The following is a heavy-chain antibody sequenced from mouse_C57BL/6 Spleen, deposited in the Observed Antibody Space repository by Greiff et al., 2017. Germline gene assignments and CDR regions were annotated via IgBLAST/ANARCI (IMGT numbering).Heavy chain of an antibody. Sequence: VKVVESGGGLVKPGGSLKLSCAASGFTFSDYGMHWVRQAPEKGLEWVAYISSGSSTIYYADTVKGRFTISRDNAKNTLFLQMTSLRSEDTAMYYCARGYGSSLYYFDYWGQGTTLTVSS. V-gene: IGHV5-17*01. CDR2: ISSGSSTI. CDR1: GFTFSDYG. J-gene: IGHJ2*01. CDR3: ARGYGSSLYYFDY. D-gene: IGHD1-1*01.